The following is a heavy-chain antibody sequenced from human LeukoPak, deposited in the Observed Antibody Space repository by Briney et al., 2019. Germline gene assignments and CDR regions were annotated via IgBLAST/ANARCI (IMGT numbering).Heavy chain of an antibody. CDR3: ARQRYYGSGSYSLNWFDP. J-gene: IGHJ5*02. CDR2: IYYSETT. D-gene: IGHD3-10*01. CDR1: GGSISSSSYY. V-gene: IGHV4-39*01. Sequence: SETLSLTCTVSGGSISSSSYYWGWIRQPPGKGLEWIGSIYYSETTYYNPSLKSRVTISVDTSKNQFSLRLSSVTAADTAVCYCARQRYYGSGSYSLNWFDPWGQGTLVTVSS.